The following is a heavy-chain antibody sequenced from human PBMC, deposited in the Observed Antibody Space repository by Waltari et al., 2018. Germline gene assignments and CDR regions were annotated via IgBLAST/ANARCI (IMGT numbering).Heavy chain of an antibody. V-gene: IGHV1-8*01. CDR2: MNPNSGNT. J-gene: IGHJ6*02. D-gene: IGHD3-10*01. CDR3: ARGYGSGDEYYYYGMDV. CDR1: GYTFTSYD. Sequence: QVQLVQSGAEVKKPGASVKVSCKASGYTFTSYDINWVRQATGQGLEWMGWMNPNSGNTGDAQKFQGRVTMTRNTSISTAYMELSSLRSEDTAVYYCARGYGSGDEYYYYGMDVWGQGTTVTVSS.